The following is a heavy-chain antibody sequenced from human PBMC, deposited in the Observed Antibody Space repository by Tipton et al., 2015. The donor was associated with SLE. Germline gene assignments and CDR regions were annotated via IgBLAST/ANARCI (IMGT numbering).Heavy chain of an antibody. Sequence: SLRLSCAASGFTFSSYGMHWVRQAPGKGLEWVAVIWYDGSNKYYADSVKGRFTISRDNSKNTLYLQMNSLRAEDTAVYYCAKDRRVTPPYYVGRVVRGQVTTVAVSS. CDR3: AKDRRVTPPYYVGRVV. CDR1: GFTFSSYG. J-gene: IGHJ6*02. CDR2: IWYDGSNK. D-gene: IGHD4-23*01. V-gene: IGHV3-33*06.